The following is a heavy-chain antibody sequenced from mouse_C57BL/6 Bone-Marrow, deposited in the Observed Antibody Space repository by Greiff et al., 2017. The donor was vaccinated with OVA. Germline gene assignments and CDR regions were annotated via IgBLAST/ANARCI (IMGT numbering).Heavy chain of an antibody. CDR1: GYAFTNYL. J-gene: IGHJ2*01. Sequence: QVQLQQSGAELVRPGPSVKVSCKASGYAFTNYLIEWVKQRPGQGLEWIGVINPGSGGTNYNEKFKGKATLTADKSSSTAYMQLSSLTSEDSAVYFCARHEGLPYFDYWGQGTTLTVSS. CDR3: ARHEGLPYFDY. V-gene: IGHV1-54*01. D-gene: IGHD3-1*01. CDR2: INPGSGGT.